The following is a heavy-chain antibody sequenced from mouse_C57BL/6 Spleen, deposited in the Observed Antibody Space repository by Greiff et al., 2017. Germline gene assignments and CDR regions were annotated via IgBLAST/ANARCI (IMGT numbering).Heavy chain of an antibody. J-gene: IGHJ2*01. CDR3: AREGTTVVATDY. CDR2: IDPSDSYT. CDR1: GYTFTSYW. D-gene: IGHD1-1*01. V-gene: IGHV1-59*01. Sequence: QVQLQQPGAELVRPGTSVKLSCKASGYTFTSYWMHWVKQRPGQGLEWIGVIDPSDSYTNYNQKFKGKATLTVDTSSSTAYMQLSSLTSEDSAVYYCAREGTTVVATDYWGQGTTLTVSS.